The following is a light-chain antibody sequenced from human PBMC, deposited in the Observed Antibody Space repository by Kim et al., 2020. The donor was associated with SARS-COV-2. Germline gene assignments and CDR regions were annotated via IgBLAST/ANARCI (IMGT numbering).Light chain of an antibody. Sequence: QPVLTQPSSLSASPGASASLTCTLRSGIDVGTYRIYWYQQKPGSPPQYLLRYKSDSDKQQGSGVPSRFSGSKDASANAGILLISGLQSEDEADYYCGIWHSSAWVFGGGTQLTVL. V-gene: IGLV5-45*03. CDR3: GIWHSSAWV. CDR2: YKSDSDK. J-gene: IGLJ3*02. CDR1: SGIDVGTYR.